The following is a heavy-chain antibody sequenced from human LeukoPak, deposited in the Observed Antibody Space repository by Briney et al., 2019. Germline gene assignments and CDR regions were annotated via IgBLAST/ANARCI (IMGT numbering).Heavy chain of an antibody. Sequence: GGSLRLSCAASGFTFSSYAMSWVRQAPGKGLEWVSAISGSGGSTYYADSVKGRFTISRDNSKNTLYLQINSLRAEDTAVYYCAKARRAYSSGWLFDYWGQGTLVTVSS. CDR3: AKARRAYSSGWLFDY. J-gene: IGHJ4*02. V-gene: IGHV3-23*01. CDR1: GFTFSSYA. D-gene: IGHD6-19*01. CDR2: ISGSGGST.